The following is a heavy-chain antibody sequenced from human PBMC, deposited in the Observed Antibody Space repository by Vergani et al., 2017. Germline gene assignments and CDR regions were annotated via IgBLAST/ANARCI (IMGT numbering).Heavy chain of an antibody. CDR1: ELPVSSYF. CDR2: IYNAGAT. V-gene: IGHV3-66*04. Sequence: EVQLVQSGGQLVQPGGSLRLSCSASELPVSSYFMSWVRQAPGKGLEWVSTIYNAGATFYADSVKGRLTISRDTSKKTLYLQMNSLRAEDTAVYYCAGLPITMVRGVSRMDVWGQGSTVTVSS. J-gene: IGHJ6*02. D-gene: IGHD3-10*01. CDR3: AGLPITMVRGVSRMDV.